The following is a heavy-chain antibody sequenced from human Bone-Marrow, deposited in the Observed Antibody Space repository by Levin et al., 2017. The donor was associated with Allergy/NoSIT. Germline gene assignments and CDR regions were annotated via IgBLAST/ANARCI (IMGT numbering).Heavy chain of an antibody. CDR2: ISGVGDFA. Sequence: PGGSLRLSCVVSGFTFSNYAMSWVRQTPGKGLEWVSGISGVGDFAYYADSVKGRFTISRDNSKNTLYLQMNSLRAEATAVFYCANLDTPGSNDYYYGVDVWGQGITVTVSS. V-gene: IGHV3-23*01. CDR3: ANLDTPGSNDYYYGVDV. CDR1: GFTFSNYA. J-gene: IGHJ6*02. D-gene: IGHD4-23*01.